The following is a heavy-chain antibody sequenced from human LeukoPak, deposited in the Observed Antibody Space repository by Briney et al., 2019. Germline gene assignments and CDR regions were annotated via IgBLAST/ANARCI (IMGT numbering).Heavy chain of an antibody. Sequence: PSETLSLTCTVSGGSISSSSYYWGWIRQPPGKGLEWIGSIYYSGSTYYNPSLKSRVTISVDTSKNQFSLKLSSVTAADTAVYYCAREFVQIAAAGNRYFDYWGQGTLVTVSS. J-gene: IGHJ4*02. CDR3: AREFVQIAAAGNRYFDY. D-gene: IGHD6-13*01. V-gene: IGHV4-39*07. CDR1: GGSISSSSYY. CDR2: IYYSGST.